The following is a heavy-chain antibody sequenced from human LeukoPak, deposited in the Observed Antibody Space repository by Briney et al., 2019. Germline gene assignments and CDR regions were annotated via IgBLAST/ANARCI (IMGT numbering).Heavy chain of an antibody. V-gene: IGHV3-48*04. CDR1: GFIFSSYV. J-gene: IGHJ4*02. CDR2: ISSSSNTI. Sequence: GGSLRLSCAASGFIFSSYVLIWVRQAPGKGLEWVSYISSSSNTIYYADSVKGRFTISRDNAKNSLYLQMNSLRAEDTAVYYCAKDGDYGYFDYWGQGTLVTVSS. D-gene: IGHD4-17*01. CDR3: AKDGDYGYFDY.